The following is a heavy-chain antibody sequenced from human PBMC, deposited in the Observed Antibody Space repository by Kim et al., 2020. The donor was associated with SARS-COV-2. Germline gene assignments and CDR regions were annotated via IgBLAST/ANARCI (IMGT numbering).Heavy chain of an antibody. CDR1: GFIFRNFG. CDR3: ARPSSSHFDF. J-gene: IGHJ4*02. Sequence: GALRLSCAASGFIFRNFGIHWVRQAPGKGLEWVAFISNDGTFTTYADSVKGRFTISRDYGENTVYLQMDSLFARDTALYYCARPSSSHFDFWGQGTLVTVSS. V-gene: IGHV3-33*01. CDR2: ISNDGTFT. D-gene: IGHD3-10*01.